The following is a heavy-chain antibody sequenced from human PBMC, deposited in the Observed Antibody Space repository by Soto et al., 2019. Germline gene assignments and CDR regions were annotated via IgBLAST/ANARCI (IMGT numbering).Heavy chain of an antibody. CDR2: IYYSGST. J-gene: IGHJ4*02. CDR3: ARHVPSGDSSGWYVGPRARSDPFDY. D-gene: IGHD6-19*01. CDR1: GGSISSSSYY. Sequence: QLQLQESGPGLVKPSETLSLTCTVSGGSISSSSYYWGWIRQPPGKGLEWIGSIYYSGSTYYNPSLKSRVTISVDTSKNQFSLKLSSVTAADTAVYYCARHVPSGDSSGWYVGPRARSDPFDYWGQGTLVTVSS. V-gene: IGHV4-39*01.